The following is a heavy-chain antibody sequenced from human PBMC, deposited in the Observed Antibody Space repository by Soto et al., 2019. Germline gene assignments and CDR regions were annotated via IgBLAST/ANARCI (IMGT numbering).Heavy chain of an antibody. D-gene: IGHD5-12*01. CDR2: IDPKSGRT. V-gene: IGHV1-2*02. Sequence: QVQLVQSGGEVKRPGASVRVSCKPSGYTFIDYYLHWVRQAPGQGLEWMGWIDPKSGRTNYAQKLQGRVALTRDTSINTAYMELTWLTSDDTAVYYCARGPAGGNDFWGQGTLATVSS. CDR3: ARGPAGGNDF. CDR1: GYTFIDYY. J-gene: IGHJ4*02.